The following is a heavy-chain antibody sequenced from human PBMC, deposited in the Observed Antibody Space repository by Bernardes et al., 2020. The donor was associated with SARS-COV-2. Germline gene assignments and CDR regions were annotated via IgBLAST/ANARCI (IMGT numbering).Heavy chain of an antibody. CDR3: ATTLPAAGSYNEPWMSPELGFDY. J-gene: IGHJ4*02. V-gene: IGHV5-51*01. Sequence: GESLKISCKGSGYTFSTFWIGWVRQMPGKGLEWVGIIYPGDSDTRYSPSFQGQVTISADKSISTIYLEWSSLKASDTAMYYCATTLPAAGSYNEPWMSPELGFDYWGQGTLVTVSS. D-gene: IGHD1-1*01. CDR1: GYTFSTFW. CDR2: IYPGDSDT.